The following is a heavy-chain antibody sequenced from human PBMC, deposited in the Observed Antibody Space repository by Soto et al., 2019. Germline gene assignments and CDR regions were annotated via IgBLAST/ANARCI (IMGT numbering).Heavy chain of an antibody. Sequence: SETLSLTCTVSGGSISSYYWSWIRQPAGKGLEWIGRSYTSGSTNYNPSLKSRVTMSVDTSKNQFSLKLSSVTAADTAVYYCARHGSGSYHPYYYYYGMDVWGQGTTGTVSS. D-gene: IGHD3-10*01. CDR2: SYTSGST. J-gene: IGHJ6*02. CDR1: GGSISSYY. V-gene: IGHV4-4*07. CDR3: ARHGSGSYHPYYYYYGMDV.